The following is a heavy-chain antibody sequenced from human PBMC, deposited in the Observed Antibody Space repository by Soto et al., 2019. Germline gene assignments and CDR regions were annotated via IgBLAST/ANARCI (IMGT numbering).Heavy chain of an antibody. CDR3: AKAEGYSSSSASRD. V-gene: IGHV3-9*01. Sequence: EVQLVESGGGLVQPGRSLRLSCAASGFTFDDYAMHWVRQAPGKGLEWVSGISWNSGSIGYADSVKGRFTISRDNAKNSLYLQMNSLRAEDTALHYCAKAEGYSSSSASRDWGQGTLVTVSS. CDR1: GFTFDDYA. D-gene: IGHD6-6*01. CDR2: ISWNSGSI. J-gene: IGHJ4*02.